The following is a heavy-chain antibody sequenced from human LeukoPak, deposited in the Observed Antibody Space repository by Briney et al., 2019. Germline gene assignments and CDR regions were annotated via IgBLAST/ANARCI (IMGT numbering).Heavy chain of an antibody. CDR2: IYTSGST. CDR1: GGSISSYY. D-gene: IGHD3-16*02. CDR3: ERDIGYDWVWGSYGSGGDYFDY. V-gene: IGHV4-4*07. J-gene: IGHJ4*02. Sequence: SETLSLTCTVSGGSISSYYWSWIRQPAGKGLEWIGRIYTSGSTNYNPSLKSRVTMSVDTSKNQFSLKLSAVTAADTAVYYCERDIGYDWVWGSYGSGGDYFDYWGQGTLVTVSS.